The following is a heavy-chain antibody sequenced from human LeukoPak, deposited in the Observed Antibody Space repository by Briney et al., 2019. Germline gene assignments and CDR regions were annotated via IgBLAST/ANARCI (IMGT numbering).Heavy chain of an antibody. D-gene: IGHD3/OR15-3a*01. CDR2: IYYSGNT. V-gene: IGHV4-39*01. Sequence: SETLSLTYTVSGVSISSSNSYWGWIRQPPGKGLEWIGSIYYSGNTYYNASLKSQVSISIDTSKNQFSLRLTSVTAADTAVYYCATQTGSGLFILPGGQGTLVTVSS. J-gene: IGHJ4*02. CDR3: ATQTGSGLFILP. CDR1: GVSISSSNSY.